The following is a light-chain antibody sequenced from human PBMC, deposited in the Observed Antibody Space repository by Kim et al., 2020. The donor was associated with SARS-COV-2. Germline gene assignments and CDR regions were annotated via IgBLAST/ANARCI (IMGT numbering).Light chain of an antibody. Sequence: SYELTQPPSVSVSPGQTASITCCGDKLGDKYACWYQQKPGQSPVLVIYQDSKRPSGIPERFSGSNSGNTATLTISGTQAMDEADYYCQAWDSSTYVFGTG. V-gene: IGLV3-1*01. CDR2: QDS. CDR1: KLGDKY. CDR3: QAWDSSTYV. J-gene: IGLJ1*01.